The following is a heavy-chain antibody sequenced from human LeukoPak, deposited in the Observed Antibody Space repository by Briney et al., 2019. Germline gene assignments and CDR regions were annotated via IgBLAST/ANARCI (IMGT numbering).Heavy chain of an antibody. V-gene: IGHV4-39*01. D-gene: IGHD4-17*01. CDR2: IYYSGST. J-gene: IGHJ4*02. CDR3: YARGFDY. CDR1: GGSISSSSYY. Sequence: SETLSLTCTVSGGSISSSSYYWGWIRQPPGKGLEWIGSIYYSGSTYYKSSLKSRVTVSVGTSKNQFSLKLSSVTAADTAVDYCYARGFDYWGQGTLVTVSS.